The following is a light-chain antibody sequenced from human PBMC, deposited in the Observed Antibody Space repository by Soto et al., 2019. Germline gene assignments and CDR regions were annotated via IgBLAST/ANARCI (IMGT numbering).Light chain of an antibody. J-gene: IGKJ1*01. CDR1: PSVRNSL. CDR3: HQYDSIVQT. CDR2: DAS. Sequence: EPLFPYPPSTQSLSRCENTTPLFGPSPSVRNSLLAWYQQKPGQPPRLLIYDASTRATATPERFSGSGSGTDFTLTISRLEPEDFAVYYCHQYDSIVQTFGQGTKVDIK. V-gene: IGKV3-20*01.